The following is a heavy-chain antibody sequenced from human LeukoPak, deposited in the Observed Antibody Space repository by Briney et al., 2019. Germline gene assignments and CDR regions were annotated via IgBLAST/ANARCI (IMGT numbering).Heavy chain of an antibody. CDR3: ARDSKWLLLPYFDY. J-gene: IGHJ4*02. D-gene: IGHD3-22*01. CDR2: IKQDGSEK. V-gene: IGHV3-7*01. CDR1: GFTFSSYW. Sequence: GGSLRLSCAASGFTFSSYWMSWVRQAPGKGLEWVANIKQDGSEKYYVDSVEGRFTISRDNAKNSLYLQMNSLRAEDTAVYYCARDSKWLLLPYFDYWGQGTLVTVSS.